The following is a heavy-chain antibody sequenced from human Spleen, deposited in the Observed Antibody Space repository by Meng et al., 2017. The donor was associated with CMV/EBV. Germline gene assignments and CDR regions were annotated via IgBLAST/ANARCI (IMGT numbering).Heavy chain of an antibody. Sequence: ASVKVSCKASGYTFTGYYIHWVRQAPGQGLEWMGWINPNSGGTNCAQKFQGRVTMTRDTSISTAYMELSRLTSDDTAVYYCARGKWSGYYTGIDYYYYGMDVWGQGTTVTVSS. D-gene: IGHD3-3*01. J-gene: IGHJ6*02. CDR1: GYTFTGYY. CDR2: INPNSGGT. CDR3: ARGKWSGYYTGIDYYYYGMDV. V-gene: IGHV1-2*02.